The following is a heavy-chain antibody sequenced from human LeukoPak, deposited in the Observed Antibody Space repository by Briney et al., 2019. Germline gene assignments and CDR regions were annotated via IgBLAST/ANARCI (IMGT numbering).Heavy chain of an antibody. D-gene: IGHD2-21*02. CDR1: GFTFSSYA. Sequence: GGSLRLSCAASGFTFSSYAMSWVRQAPGKGLEWVSAISGSGGSTYYADSVKVRFTISRDNSKNTLYLQMNSLRAEDTAVYYCAKYVVVTRDAFDIWGQGTMVTVSS. CDR3: AKYVVVTRDAFDI. J-gene: IGHJ3*02. CDR2: ISGSGGST. V-gene: IGHV3-23*01.